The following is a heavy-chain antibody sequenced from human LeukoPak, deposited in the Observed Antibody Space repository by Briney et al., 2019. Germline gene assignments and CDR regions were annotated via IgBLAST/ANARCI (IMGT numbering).Heavy chain of an antibody. J-gene: IGHJ4*02. V-gene: IGHV4-59*01. D-gene: IGHD6-19*01. Sequence: SSETLSLTCSVSGGSISSYYWSWIRQPPGKGLECIGYIHYSGSTNYNPSLKSRVTISVDTSKNQFSLMLTSVTAADTATYYCARETSLAGFASGLGFNYWGQGILVTVSS. CDR3: ARETSLAGFASGLGFNY. CDR2: IHYSGST. CDR1: GGSISSYY.